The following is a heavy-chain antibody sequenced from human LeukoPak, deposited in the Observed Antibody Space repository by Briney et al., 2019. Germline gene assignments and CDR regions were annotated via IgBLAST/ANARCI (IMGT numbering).Heavy chain of an antibody. CDR3: ARSGAVGSGSYIRFIYYYYYMDV. CDR2: INPNSGGT. J-gene: IGHJ6*03. Sequence: LGASVKVSCKASGYTFTGNFMHWVRQAPGQGLEWMGWINPNSGGTNYAQKFQGRVTMTRDTSISTAYMELSGLRSDDTAVYYCARSGAVGSGSYIRFIYYYYYMDVWGKGTTVTISS. D-gene: IGHD3-10*01. V-gene: IGHV1-2*03. CDR1: GYTFTGNF.